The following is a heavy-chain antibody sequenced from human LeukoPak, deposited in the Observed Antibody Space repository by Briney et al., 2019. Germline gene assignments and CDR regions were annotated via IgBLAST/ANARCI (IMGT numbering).Heavy chain of an antibody. Sequence: KTSETLSLTCTVSGGSISSYYWSWIRQPPGKGLEWIGYIYYSGSTNYNPSLKSRVTISVDTSGNQFSLKLSSVTAADTGVYYCARRLTVFEVARRTYHFDSWGQGTLVTVSS. CDR2: IYYSGST. V-gene: IGHV4-59*12. J-gene: IGHJ4*02. D-gene: IGHD3-3*01. CDR3: ARRLTVFEVARRTYHFDS. CDR1: GGSISSYY.